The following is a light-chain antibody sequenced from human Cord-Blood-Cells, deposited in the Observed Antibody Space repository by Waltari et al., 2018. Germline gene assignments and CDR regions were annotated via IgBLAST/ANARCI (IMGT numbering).Light chain of an antibody. CDR2: DIS. CDR1: SSDDGGYNY. V-gene: IGLV2-14*01. Sequence: QSALTQPASVSGSPGQSITISCTGTSSDDGGYNYVSLYQQHPGKAPKLMVYDISNRPSGVSKRFSGSRSGNTASLTISGLQAEDEADYYCSSYTSSSTVVFGGGTKLTVL. J-gene: IGLJ2*01. CDR3: SSYTSSSTVV.